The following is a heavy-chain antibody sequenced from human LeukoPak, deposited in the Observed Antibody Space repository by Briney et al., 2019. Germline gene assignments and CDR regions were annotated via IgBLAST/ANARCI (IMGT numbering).Heavy chain of an antibody. V-gene: IGHV4-59*01. D-gene: IGHD5-18*01. J-gene: IGHJ4*02. CDR1: GFTFSSYW. CDR3: ARVQRGYSPRVFDY. Sequence: GSLRLSCAASGFTFSSYWMSWVRQAPGKGLEWIGYIYYSGSTNYNPSLKGRVTISVDTSKNQFSLKLSSVTAADTAVYYCARVQRGYSPRVFDYWGQGTLVTVSS. CDR2: IYYSGST.